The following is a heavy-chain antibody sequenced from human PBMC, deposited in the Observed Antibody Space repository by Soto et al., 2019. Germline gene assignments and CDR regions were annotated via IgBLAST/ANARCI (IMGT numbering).Heavy chain of an antibody. Sequence: ASVKVSCKASGYTFTSYGISWVRQAPGQGLEWMGWISAYNGNTNYAQKLQGRVTMTTDTSISTAYLQWSSLKASDTAMYYCARHRSRGTIFGVVPPFYGMDVWGQGTTVTVSS. J-gene: IGHJ6*02. D-gene: IGHD3-3*01. CDR1: GYTFTSYG. CDR2: ISAYNGNT. CDR3: ARHRSRGTIFGVVPPFYGMDV. V-gene: IGHV1-18*04.